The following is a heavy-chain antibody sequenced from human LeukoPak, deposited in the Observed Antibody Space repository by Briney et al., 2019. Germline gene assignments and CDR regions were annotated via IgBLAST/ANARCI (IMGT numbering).Heavy chain of an antibody. V-gene: IGHV1-2*02. CDR2: INPNSGGT. D-gene: IGHD3-22*01. CDR1: GYTFTGYY. CDR3: ARDQGYYDSSGYHR. J-gene: IGHJ4*02. Sequence: ASVKVSCKASGYTFTGYYIHWVRQAPGQGLEWMGWINPNSGGTNYAQKFQGRVTMTRDTSISTAYMELSRLRSDDTAVYYCARDQGYYDSSGYHRWGQGTLVTVSS.